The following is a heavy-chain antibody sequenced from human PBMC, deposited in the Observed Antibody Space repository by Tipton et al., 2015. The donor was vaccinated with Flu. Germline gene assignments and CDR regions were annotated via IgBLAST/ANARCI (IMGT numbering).Heavy chain of an antibody. V-gene: IGHV4-38-2*02. CDR2: IYHSGTS. CDR1: GYSISTGYY. J-gene: IGHJ4*02. D-gene: IGHD3-10*01. Sequence: TLSLTCTVSGYSISTGYYWAWIRQPPGKGLEWIGSIYHSGTSYSNPSLKSRVSMSVDTSRNQFSLKVSPVAAADTAVYYCARVEYFGSGTSNYWGQGTLVTVSS. CDR3: ARVEYFGSGTSNY.